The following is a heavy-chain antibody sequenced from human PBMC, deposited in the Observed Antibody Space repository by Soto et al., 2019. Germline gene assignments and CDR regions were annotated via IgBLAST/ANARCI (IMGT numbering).Heavy chain of an antibody. CDR1: GYTFTSYD. J-gene: IGHJ4*02. D-gene: IGHD4-17*01. Sequence: QVQLVQSGAEVKKPGASVKVSCRASGYTFTSYDSNWVLQATGQGLEWMGWMNPNSGNTGYAQKSQGRVTMTRNTSISTAYMKLSSLRSEDTAGYDCARTLYGDNVDYWGQGTLGTVSS. CDR2: MNPNSGNT. V-gene: IGHV1-8*01. CDR3: ARTLYGDNVDY.